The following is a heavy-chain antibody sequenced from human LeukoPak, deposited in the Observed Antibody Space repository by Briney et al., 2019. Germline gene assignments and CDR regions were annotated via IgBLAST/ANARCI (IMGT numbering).Heavy chain of an antibody. CDR1: GCTFTNYW. J-gene: IGHJ4*02. CDR3: ARAREITVSGTDYFDY. V-gene: IGHV3-7*01. Sequence: GGSLRLSCAVSGCTFTNYWMTWVRQAPGKGLEWVANIKHDGSGPSYLDSVKGRFTISRDNARNSLSLQMSSLRAEDTAVYYCARAREITVSGTDYFDYWGQGTLVTVSS. D-gene: IGHD6-19*01. CDR2: IKHDGSGP.